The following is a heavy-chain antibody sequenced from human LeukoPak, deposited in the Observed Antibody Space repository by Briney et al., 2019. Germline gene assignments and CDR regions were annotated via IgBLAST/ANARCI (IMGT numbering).Heavy chain of an antibody. V-gene: IGHV3-9*01. Sequence: GGSLGLSCAASGFTFDDYAMHWVRQAPGKGLEWVSGISWNSGSIGYADSVKGRFTISRDNAKNSLYLQMNSLKAGDTALYYCVRDGNDGLNDWEYWGQGALVTVSS. CDR1: GFTFDDYA. J-gene: IGHJ1*01. D-gene: IGHD1-1*01. CDR2: ISWNSGSI. CDR3: VRDGNDGLNDWEY.